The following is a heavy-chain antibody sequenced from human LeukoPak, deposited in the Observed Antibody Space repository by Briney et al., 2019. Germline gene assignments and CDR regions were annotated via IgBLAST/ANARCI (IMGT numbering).Heavy chain of an antibody. J-gene: IGHJ3*02. V-gene: IGHV3-53*01. D-gene: IGHD6-6*01. Sequence: GGSLRLSCAASEFTVSSNYMSWVRQAPGKGLEWVSVIYSGGSTYYADSVKGRFTISRDNSKNTLYLQMNSLRAEDTAVYYCARSAEARSSSAFDIWGQGTMVTVSS. CDR2: IYSGGST. CDR1: EFTVSSNY. CDR3: ARSAEARSSSAFDI.